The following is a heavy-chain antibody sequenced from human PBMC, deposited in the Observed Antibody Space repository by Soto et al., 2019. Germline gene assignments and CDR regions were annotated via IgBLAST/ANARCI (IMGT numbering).Heavy chain of an antibody. J-gene: IGHJ4*02. CDR3: ARPSSNDWSTISPFDY. Sequence: GGSLRLSCAASGFTFSSYWMSWVRQAPGKGLEWVANIKQDGSEKYYVDSVKGRFTISRDNAKNSLYLQMNSLRAEDTAVYYCARPSSNDWSTISPFDYWGQGTLVTVSS. D-gene: IGHD3-9*01. CDR1: GFTFSSYW. CDR2: IKQDGSEK. V-gene: IGHV3-7*01.